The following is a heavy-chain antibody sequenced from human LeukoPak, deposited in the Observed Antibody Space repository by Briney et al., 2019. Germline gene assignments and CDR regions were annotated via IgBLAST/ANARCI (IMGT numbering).Heavy chain of an antibody. V-gene: IGHV3-7*01. CDR1: GFTFSTHW. D-gene: IGHD2-21*01. CDR3: GRVAKEGMSHYMDV. CDR2: IKADGSEK. Sequence: GGSLRLSCAGSGFTFSTHWMSWVRQGPGKGREWVANIKADGSEKYYVDSVKGRFTVSRDNAKNSLFLQMNSLRGEDTAVYYRGRVAKEGMSHYMDVWGKGTTVTVSS. J-gene: IGHJ6*03.